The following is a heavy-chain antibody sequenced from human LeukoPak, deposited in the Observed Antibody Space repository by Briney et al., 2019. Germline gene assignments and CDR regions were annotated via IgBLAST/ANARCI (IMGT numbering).Heavy chain of an antibody. J-gene: IGHJ4*02. CDR2: INHSGST. D-gene: IGHD3-16*02. CDR3: ARHWTYYDYVWGSYRPYYFDY. CDR1: DYSISSGYGYY. V-gene: IGHV4-38-2*02. Sequence: PSETLSLTCTVSDYSISSGYGYYWGWIRQPPGKGPEWIGEINHSGSTNYNPSLKSRVTISVDTSKNQFSLKLSSVTAADTAVYYCARHWTYYDYVWGSYRPYYFDYWGQGTLVTVSS.